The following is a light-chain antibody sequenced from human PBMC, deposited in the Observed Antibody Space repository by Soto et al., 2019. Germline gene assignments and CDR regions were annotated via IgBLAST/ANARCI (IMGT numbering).Light chain of an antibody. Sequence: DIKLYQSPSSLSASVGDRVSISCRASQSISNYLNWYQQKPGKAPKVLIFAASRLQSGVPSRFSGSGSGTDFTLTISSLQPEDFATYCCQQSYTRTFGQGTKVDIK. CDR2: AAS. CDR3: QQSYTRT. CDR1: QSISNY. V-gene: IGKV1-39*01. J-gene: IGKJ1*01.